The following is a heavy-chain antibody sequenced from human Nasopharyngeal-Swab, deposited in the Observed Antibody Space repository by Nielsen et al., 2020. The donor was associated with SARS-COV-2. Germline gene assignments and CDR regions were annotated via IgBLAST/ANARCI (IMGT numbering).Heavy chain of an antibody. D-gene: IGHD6-19*01. V-gene: IGHV3-21*01. Sequence: GEAPKISWAAFGFTFSSYSMNWVRQAPGKGLEWVSSISSRSSYIYYADSVKGRFTISRDNAKNSLYLQMNSLRAEDAAVYYCARDRSSSGWYEVDYWGQGTLVTVSS. J-gene: IGHJ4*02. CDR1: GFTFSSYS. CDR3: ARDRSSSGWYEVDY. CDR2: ISSRSSYI.